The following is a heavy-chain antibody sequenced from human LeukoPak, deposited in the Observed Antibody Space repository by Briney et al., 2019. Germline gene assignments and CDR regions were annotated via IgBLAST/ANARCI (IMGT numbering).Heavy chain of an antibody. CDR1: GFTFSSYS. J-gene: IGHJ4*02. Sequence: GGSLRLSCAASGFTFSSYSMNWVRQAPGKGLEWVSSISSSSSYIYYADSAKGRFTISRDNAKNSLYLQMNSLRAEDTAVYYCARDRSGDFWSGYWIDYWGQGTLVTVSS. CDR3: ARDRSGDFWSGYWIDY. D-gene: IGHD3-3*01. CDR2: ISSSSSYI. V-gene: IGHV3-21*01.